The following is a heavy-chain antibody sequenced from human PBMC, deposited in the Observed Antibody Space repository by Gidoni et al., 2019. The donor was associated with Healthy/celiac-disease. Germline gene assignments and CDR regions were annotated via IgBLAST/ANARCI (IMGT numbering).Heavy chain of an antibody. D-gene: IGHD2-2*01. Sequence: QVQLQQWGAGLLKPSETLSLTCAVYGGSFSGYYWSWIRQPPGKGLEWIGEINHGGSTNYNPSLKRRVTISVDPSKNQFSLKLSSVTAADTAVYYCARKGGLGYCSSTSCSRGSSWYGPWGQGTLVTVSS. CDR2: INHGGST. CDR3: ARKGGLGYCSSTSCSRGSSWYGP. CDR1: GGSFSGYY. V-gene: IGHV4-34*01. J-gene: IGHJ5*02.